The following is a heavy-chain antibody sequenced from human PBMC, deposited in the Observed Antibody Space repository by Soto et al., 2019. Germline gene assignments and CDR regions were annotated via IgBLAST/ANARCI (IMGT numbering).Heavy chain of an antibody. J-gene: IGHJ3*02. V-gene: IGHV4-59*01. CDR2: IHDSGST. Sequence: QVQLQESGPGLVKPSETLSLTCTVSGGSISNYYWCWIRQPQGKGLEWIGYIHDSGSTNYNHSLKSRVTISLDTSKNQFSRSLNAVNAAVAAVYYCGREGLMPHAFDIWGQGTMGTGSS. D-gene: IGHD2-2*01. CDR3: GREGLMPHAFDI. CDR1: GGSISNYY.